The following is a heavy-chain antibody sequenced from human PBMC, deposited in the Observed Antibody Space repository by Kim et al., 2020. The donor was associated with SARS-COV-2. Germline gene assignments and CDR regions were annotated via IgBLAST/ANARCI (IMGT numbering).Heavy chain of an antibody. CDR3: ARDLGYSKSRLGY. J-gene: IGHJ4*02. V-gene: IGHV1-18*01. Sequence: YAQKLQGRVTMTTDTSTSTAYMELRSLRSDDTAVYYCARDLGYSKSRLGYWGQGTLVTVSS. D-gene: IGHD6-13*01.